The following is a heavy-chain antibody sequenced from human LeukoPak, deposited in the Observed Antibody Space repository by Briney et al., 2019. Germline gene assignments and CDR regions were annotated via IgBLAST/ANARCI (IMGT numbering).Heavy chain of an antibody. CDR1: GFNFRDYY. V-gene: IGHV3-11*01. CDR2: ISGGSSAR. CDR3: TSDSAHGGSQAG. Sequence: PGGSLRLSCEASGFNFRDYYMSWIRQAPGKGLEWVSYISGGSSARYYADSVQGRFSISRDNAKKSLYLQMNSLRAEDTAVYYCTSDSAHGGSQAGWGQGTLVTVSS. D-gene: IGHD1-26*01. J-gene: IGHJ4*02.